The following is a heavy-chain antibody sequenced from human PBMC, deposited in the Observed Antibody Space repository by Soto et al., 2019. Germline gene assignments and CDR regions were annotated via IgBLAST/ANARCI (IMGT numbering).Heavy chain of an antibody. CDR1: GFSLSTSGMC. J-gene: IGHJ5*02. V-gene: IGHV2-70*11. CDR3: ARTLAVAGSWFDP. CDR2: IDWDDDK. D-gene: IGHD6-19*01. Sequence: SGPTRVNPTQTLTLTCTGAGFSLSTSGMCVSWIRQPPGKALEWLARIDWDDDKYYSTSLKTRLTISKDTSKNQVVLTMTNMDPVDTATYYCARTLAVAGSWFDPWGQGTLVTVSS.